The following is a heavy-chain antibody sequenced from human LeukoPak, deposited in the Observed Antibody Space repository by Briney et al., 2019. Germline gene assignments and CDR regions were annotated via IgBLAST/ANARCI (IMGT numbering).Heavy chain of an antibody. CDR2: ISYDGSNK. V-gene: IGHV3-30-3*01. CDR1: GFTFSSYA. D-gene: IGHD2-21*02. CDR3: ARDFRADCGGDCYFGVIDY. J-gene: IGHJ4*02. Sequence: GGSLRLSRAASGFTFSSYAMHWVRQAPGKGLEWVAVISYDGSNKYYADSVKGRFTISRDNSKNTLYLQMNSLRAEDTAVYYCARDFRADCGGDCYFGVIDYWGQGTLVTVSS.